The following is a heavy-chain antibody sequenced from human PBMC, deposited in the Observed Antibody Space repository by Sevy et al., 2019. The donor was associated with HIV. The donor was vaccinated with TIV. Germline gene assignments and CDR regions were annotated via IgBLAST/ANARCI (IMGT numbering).Heavy chain of an antibody. J-gene: IGHJ3*02. CDR2: ISLSGIYI. CDR3: ARYEEDTSMVNAFDI. CDR1: GFTFSNYN. V-gene: IGHV3-21*06. Sequence: GGSLRLSCAASGFTFSNYNMNWVRQAPGKGLEWVSSISLSGIYIHYADSVKGRFTISRDNAKNSLYLQMNSLRAEDTAVYYCARYEEDTSMVNAFDIWGQGTMVTVSS. D-gene: IGHD5-18*01.